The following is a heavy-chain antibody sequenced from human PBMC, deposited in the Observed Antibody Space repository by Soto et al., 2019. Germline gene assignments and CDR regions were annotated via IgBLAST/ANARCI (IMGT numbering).Heavy chain of an antibody. CDR1: GFSFSISP. V-gene: IGHV3-30-3*01. CDR3: ARDPKTSGGQHWAFNYFDS. CDR2: ISYDGTNK. D-gene: IGHD7-27*01. J-gene: IGHJ4*02. Sequence: PGGSLRLSCAASGFSFSISPMHWVRQAPGKGPEWVALISYDGTNKFYADSVKGRFTISRDNSKSTLYVQVDSLRPEDAAVYYCARDPKTSGGQHWAFNYFDSWGQGTLVTVS.